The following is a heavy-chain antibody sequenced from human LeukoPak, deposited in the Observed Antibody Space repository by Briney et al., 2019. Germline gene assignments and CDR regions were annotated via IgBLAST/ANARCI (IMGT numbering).Heavy chain of an antibody. V-gene: IGHV3-15*07. CDR2: IKSKTDGGTT. CDR3: ATPTVTTGRVVDY. J-gene: IGHJ4*02. D-gene: IGHD4-17*01. Sequence: GGSLRLSCAASGFTFSNAWMNWVRQAPGKGLEWVGRIKSKTDGGTTDYAAPVKGRFTISRDDSKNTLYLQMNSLRAEDTAVYYCATPTVTTGRVVDYWGQGTLVTVSS. CDR1: GFTFSNAW.